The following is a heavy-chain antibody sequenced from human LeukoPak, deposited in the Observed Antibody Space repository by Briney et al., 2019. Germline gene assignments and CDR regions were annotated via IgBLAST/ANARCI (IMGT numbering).Heavy chain of an antibody. V-gene: IGHV4-59*01. CDR2: IYYSGST. J-gene: IGHJ5*02. Sequence: PSETLSLTCTVSGGFLSSYYWSWIRQPPGKGLEWIGYIYYSGSTNYNPSLKSRVTISVDTSKNQFSLKLSSVTAADTAVYYCAREVGYDFWSGSRNWFDPWGQGTLVTVSS. D-gene: IGHD3-3*01. CDR1: GGFLSSYY. CDR3: AREVGYDFWSGSRNWFDP.